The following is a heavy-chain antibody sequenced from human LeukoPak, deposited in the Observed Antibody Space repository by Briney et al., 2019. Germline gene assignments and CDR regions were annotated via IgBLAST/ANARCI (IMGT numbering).Heavy chain of an antibody. D-gene: IGHD3-22*01. CDR1: GYSISSGYY. J-gene: IGHJ2*01. Sequence: KPSETLSLTCAVSGYSISSGYYWGWIRQPPGKGLEWIGSIYHSGSTYYNPSLKSRVTISVDTPKNQFSLKLSSVTAADTAVYYCARHSGYYYDSSGYYYPHYWYFDLWGRGTLVTVSS. CDR2: IYHSGST. CDR3: ARHSGYYYDSSGYYYPHYWYFDL. V-gene: IGHV4-38-2*01.